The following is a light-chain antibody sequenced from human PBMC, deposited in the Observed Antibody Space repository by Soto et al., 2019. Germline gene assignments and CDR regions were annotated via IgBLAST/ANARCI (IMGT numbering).Light chain of an antibody. CDR2: EVS. Sequence: DIVLTQSPLSLSVTPGQSASISCKSSQSLVYSDGKTLLYWYLKKPGQPPQVLIYEVSNRFSGGPDRFSGSGSGTDFTQKISRVEAEDVGVYYCMQSLQLPYIFGQGTRLEIK. CDR1: QSLVYSDGKTL. V-gene: IGKV2D-29*01. J-gene: IGKJ2*01. CDR3: MQSLQLPYI.